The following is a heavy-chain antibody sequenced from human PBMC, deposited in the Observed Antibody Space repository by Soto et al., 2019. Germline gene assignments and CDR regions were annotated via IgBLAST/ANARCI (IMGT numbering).Heavy chain of an antibody. V-gene: IGHV1-18*04. CDR1: GYSFSSYG. CDR3: ARPIPFRYHFDH. J-gene: IGHJ4*02. D-gene: IGHD1-1*01. CDR2: ISGYNDNT. Sequence: QVQLVQSGAEVKKPGASVKVSCKASGYSFSSYGIAWVRQAPGQGLEWMGWISGYNDNTKYVDKLQGRVTMTTDTSTRTVYMELRRLRKDDTAVYYCARPIPFRYHFDHWGQGTLVTVSS.